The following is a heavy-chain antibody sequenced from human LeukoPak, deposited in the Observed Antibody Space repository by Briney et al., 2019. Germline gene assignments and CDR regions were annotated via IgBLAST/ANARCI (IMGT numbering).Heavy chain of an antibody. CDR1: GYTVTSNG. CDR3: ARELGITFRDYYYGMDV. J-gene: IGHJ6*02. D-gene: IGHD7-27*01. Sequence: ASVNFSCKASGYTVTSNGISWGRQAPGQGIERMGWMSAYNGNTNYAQKPQARVTITTDTSPSTAYMELRSLRSDDAAVYYCARELGITFRDYYYGMDVWGQGTTVTVSS. CDR2: MSAYNGNT. V-gene: IGHV1-18*01.